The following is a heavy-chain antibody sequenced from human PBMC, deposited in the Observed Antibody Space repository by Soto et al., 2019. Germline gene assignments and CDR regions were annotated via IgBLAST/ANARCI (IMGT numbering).Heavy chain of an antibody. CDR1: GDSISSFNW. Sequence: QVQLQESGRGLVKPSGTLSLTCAVSGDSISSFNWWSWVRQPPGKGLEWIGQIHHSGNTDYNPSLKSRVTISIDKSKNQFSLNLNSVTAADTAVYYCVRVPNYWGQGTLVTVSS. V-gene: IGHV4-4*02. J-gene: IGHJ4*02. CDR2: IHHSGNT. CDR3: VRVPNY.